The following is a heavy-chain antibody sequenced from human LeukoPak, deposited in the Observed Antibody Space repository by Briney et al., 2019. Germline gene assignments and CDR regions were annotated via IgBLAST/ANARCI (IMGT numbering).Heavy chain of an antibody. CDR3: AKEGDYGSPPYYFDY. CDR1: GFTFSDYY. V-gene: IGHV3-11*01. CDR2: ISSSGSTI. J-gene: IGHJ4*02. Sequence: GGSLRLSCAASGFTFSDYYMSWIRQAPGKGLEWVSYISSSGSTIYYADSVKGRFTISRDNAKNSLYLQMNSLRAEDTAVYYCAKEGDYGSPPYYFDYWGQGTLVTVSS. D-gene: IGHD3-10*01.